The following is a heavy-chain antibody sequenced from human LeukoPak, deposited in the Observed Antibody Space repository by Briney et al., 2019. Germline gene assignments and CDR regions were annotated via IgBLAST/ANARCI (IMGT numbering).Heavy chain of an antibody. D-gene: IGHD2-15*01. CDR2: IRSKAYGGTT. V-gene: IGHV3-49*03. Sequence: PGGSLRLSCTASGFTFGDYAMSWFRQAPGKGLEWVGFIRSKAYGGTTEYAASVKGRFTISRDDSKSIAYLQMNGLKTEDTAVYYCTREKLPDIVVVVAATLFDYWGQGTLVTVSS. J-gene: IGHJ4*02. CDR3: TREKLPDIVVVVAATLFDY. CDR1: GFTFGDYA.